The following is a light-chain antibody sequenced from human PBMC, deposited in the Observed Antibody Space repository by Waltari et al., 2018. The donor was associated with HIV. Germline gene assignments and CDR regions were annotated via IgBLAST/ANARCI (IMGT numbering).Light chain of an antibody. CDR1: QSINSH. CDR3: QQSYTLPRT. Sequence: DIHMTQSPSSLSASVGDRVTITCRASQSINSHLNWYQQKPGKAPKLLIYGASTLQGGVPSKFRGSGSGTDFTLIIKSLQPDDFATYYCQQSYTLPRTFGQGTKVEI. V-gene: IGKV1-39*01. CDR2: GAS. J-gene: IGKJ1*01.